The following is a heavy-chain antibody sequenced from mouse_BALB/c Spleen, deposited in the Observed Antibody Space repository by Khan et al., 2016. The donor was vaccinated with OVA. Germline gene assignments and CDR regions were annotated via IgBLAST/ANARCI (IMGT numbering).Heavy chain of an antibody. V-gene: IGHV1-7*01. J-gene: IGHJ4*01. CDR3: ARRLPPVYYAMDY. CDR1: GYTFTNYW. Sequence: VQLQQSGAELAKPGASVKMSCKASGYTFTNYWMHWVKQRPGQGLEWIGYINPSTIYTEYNQKFKDKATLTADKSSSTAYMQLRSLTSEDSAVYYRARRLPPVYYAMDYWGQGNSVTVSS. D-gene: IGHD3-2*02. CDR2: INPSTIYT.